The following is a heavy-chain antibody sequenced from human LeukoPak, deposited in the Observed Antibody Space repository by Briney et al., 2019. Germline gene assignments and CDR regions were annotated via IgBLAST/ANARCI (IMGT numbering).Heavy chain of an antibody. J-gene: IGHJ6*03. V-gene: IGHV3-33*06. CDR3: AKDRQQLVYYMDV. D-gene: IGHD6-13*01. CDR1: GFTFSTCG. CDR2: IWHDGSNE. Sequence: GRPLRLSCAASGFTFSTCGMHWVRQAPGKGLEWVAVIWHDGSNEHYADSVKGRFTISRDNSKNTVYLQMNSPRAEDTAVYHCAKDRQQLVYYMDVWGKGTTVTVSS.